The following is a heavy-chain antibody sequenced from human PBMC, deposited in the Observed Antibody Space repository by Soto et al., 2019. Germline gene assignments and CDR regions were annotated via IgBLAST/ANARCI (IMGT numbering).Heavy chain of an antibody. D-gene: IGHD4-17*01. CDR1: AGSISSTTHY. J-gene: IGHJ6*02. CDR2: IFYSGST. Sequence: QLQLQESGPGLVKPSETLSLSCTVSAGSISSTTHYWGWIRQPPGKGLEWIGSIFYSGSTYYNPSLKSRVTISVDTSKNQFSLKLSSVTAADTAVYYCARCDYGYGMDVWGQGTPVTVSS. CDR3: ARCDYGYGMDV. V-gene: IGHV4-39*01.